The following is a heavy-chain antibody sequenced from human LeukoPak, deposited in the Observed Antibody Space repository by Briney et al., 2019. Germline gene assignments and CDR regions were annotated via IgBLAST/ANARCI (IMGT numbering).Heavy chain of an antibody. Sequence: SETLSLTCAVYGGSFSGYYWSWIRQPPGKGLEWIGEINHSGSTNYNPSLKSRVTISVDTSKNQFSLKLSSVTAADTAVYYCARTSYSGSHFDYWGQGTLVTVSS. J-gene: IGHJ4*02. CDR3: ARTSYSGSHFDY. CDR2: INHSGST. D-gene: IGHD1-26*01. CDR1: GGSFSGYY. V-gene: IGHV4-34*01.